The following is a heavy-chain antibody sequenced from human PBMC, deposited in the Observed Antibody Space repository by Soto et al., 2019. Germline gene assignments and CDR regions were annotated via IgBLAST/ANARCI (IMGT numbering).Heavy chain of an antibody. J-gene: IGHJ3*02. D-gene: IGHD2-8*02. CDR2: ISGGGGGT. CDR3: AKSTGSTGDGFDI. CDR1: GFTFSSYA. Sequence: VQLLESGGGLVQPGGSLRLSCAASGFTFSSYAMSWVRQAPGKGLEWVSGISGGGGGTYYADSVKGRIIISRDNSKKTLYVQMNSLRVEDTAVYYCAKSTGSTGDGFDIWGQGTMVTVSS. V-gene: IGHV3-23*01.